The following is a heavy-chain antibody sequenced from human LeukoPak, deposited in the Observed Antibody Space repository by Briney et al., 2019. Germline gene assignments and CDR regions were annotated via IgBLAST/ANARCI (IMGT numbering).Heavy chain of an antibody. V-gene: IGHV4-34*01. D-gene: IGHD6-25*01. J-gene: IGHJ3*02. CDR3: ARGLVGGGAFDI. Sequence: SETLSLTCTVSGGSISSYYWSWIRQPPGKGLEWIGEINHSGSTNYTPSLKSRVTISIDTSKNQFSLKLSSVTAADTAVYYCARGLVGGGAFDIWGQGTMVTVSS. CDR2: INHSGST. CDR1: GGSISSYY.